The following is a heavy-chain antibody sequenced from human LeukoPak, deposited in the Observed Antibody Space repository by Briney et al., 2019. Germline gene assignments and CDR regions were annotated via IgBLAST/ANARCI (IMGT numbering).Heavy chain of an antibody. CDR1: GGSISSFF. J-gene: IGHJ4*02. Sequence: PSETLSLTCTVSGGSISSFFWSCIRQPPGEGLEWLGSIFSSGSTNYNTSLRSRVSISLDTSKNQFSLKLGSVTAADTAVYFCARGGYGYNRWDYFDYWGQGTLVTVSS. CDR2: IFSSGST. V-gene: IGHV4-59*01. CDR3: ARGGYGYNRWDYFDY. D-gene: IGHD5-24*01.